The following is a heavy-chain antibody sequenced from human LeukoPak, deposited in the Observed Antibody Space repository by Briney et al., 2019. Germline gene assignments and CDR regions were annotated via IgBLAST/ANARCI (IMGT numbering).Heavy chain of an antibody. Sequence: PGGFLRLSCAASGFTFSSYAMSWVRQAPGKGLEWVSAISGGGGSTYYADSVKGRFTISRDNSKNTLYLQMNSLRAEDTAVYYCAREGFGELLSLDYWGQGTLVTVSS. D-gene: IGHD3-10*01. CDR3: AREGFGELLSLDY. CDR2: ISGGGGST. V-gene: IGHV3-23*01. CDR1: GFTFSSYA. J-gene: IGHJ4*02.